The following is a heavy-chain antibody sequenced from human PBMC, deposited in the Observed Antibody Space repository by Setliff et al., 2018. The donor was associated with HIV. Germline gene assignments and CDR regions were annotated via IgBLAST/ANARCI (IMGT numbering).Heavy chain of an antibody. Sequence: PSETLSLTCTVSGGSITNHYWSWIRQPPGKGLEWIGNIYHSGTTKSNPSLKSRVAISVDTSKNQFSLKLSSVTAADTAVYYCARVRYYNFWGDAFAFWGQGAMVTV. J-gene: IGHJ3*01. CDR1: GGSITNHY. V-gene: IGHV4-59*11. CDR2: IYHSGTT. CDR3: ARVRYYNFWGDAFAF. D-gene: IGHD3-3*01.